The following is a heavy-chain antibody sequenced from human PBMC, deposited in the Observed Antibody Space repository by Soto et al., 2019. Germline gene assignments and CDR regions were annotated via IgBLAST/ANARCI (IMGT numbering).Heavy chain of an antibody. Sequence: ASVKVSCKASGDTFTSYAIYWVRQAPGQRLEWMGWINAGNGNTRYSQKFQERVTITRDMSTSTAYMELSSLRSEDTAVYYCAADSRYCSGGNCEDYWGQGTLVTVSS. J-gene: IGHJ4*02. V-gene: IGHV1-3*01. D-gene: IGHD2-15*01. CDR1: GDTFTSYA. CDR3: AADSRYCSGGNCEDY. CDR2: INAGNGNT.